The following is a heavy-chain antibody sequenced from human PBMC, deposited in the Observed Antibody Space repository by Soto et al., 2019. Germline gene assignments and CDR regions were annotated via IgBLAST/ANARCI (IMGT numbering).Heavy chain of an antibody. V-gene: IGHV3-30-3*01. CDR2: ISYDGTNK. CDR1: GFSFSISP. D-gene: IGHD7-27*01. Sequence: PWWSLRLSCAASGFSFSISPMHWVRQAPGKGPEWVALISYDGTNKFYADSVKGRFTISRDNSKSTLYLQVDSLRPEDAAVYYCARDPKTSGGQHWAFNYFDSWGQGTMVSVSA. J-gene: IGHJ4*02. CDR3: ARDPKTSGGQHWAFNYFDS.